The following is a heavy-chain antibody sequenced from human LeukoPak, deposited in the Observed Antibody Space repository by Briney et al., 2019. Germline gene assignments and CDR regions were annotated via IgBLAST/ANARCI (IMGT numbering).Heavy chain of an antibody. J-gene: IGHJ4*02. CDR3: AQDWEDIVVVAATLGY. CDR2: ISGSGGSA. V-gene: IGHV3-23*01. CDR1: GFSFSSYA. Sequence: GGSLRLSCAASGFSFSSYAMSWVRQAPGKGVQWVSTISGSGGSAYYAASVKGRFIISRDNSKNTLYLQMNSLRAEDTAVYYCAQDWEDIVVVAATLGYWGQGTLVTVSS. D-gene: IGHD2-15*01.